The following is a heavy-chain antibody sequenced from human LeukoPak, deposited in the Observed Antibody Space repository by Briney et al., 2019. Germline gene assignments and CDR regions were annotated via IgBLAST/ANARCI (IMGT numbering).Heavy chain of an antibody. CDR2: ISSSSSYI. V-gene: IGHV3-21*01. J-gene: IGHJ4*02. CDR3: ARGSGSYGSGSSDDY. Sequence: PGRSLTLSCAASGFTFRQYGMHWVRQAPGKGLEWVSSISSSSSYIYYADSVKGRFTISRDNAKNSLYLQMNSLRAEDTAVYYCARGSGSYGSGSSDDYWGQGTLVTVSS. D-gene: IGHD3-10*01. CDR1: GFTFRQYG.